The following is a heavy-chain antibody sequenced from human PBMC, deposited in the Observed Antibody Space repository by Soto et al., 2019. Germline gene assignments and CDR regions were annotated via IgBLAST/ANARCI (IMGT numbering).Heavy chain of an antibody. CDR1: GFTFSSYA. CDR3: ARDYYDSSGFRDY. J-gene: IGHJ4*02. CDR2: ISYDGSNK. D-gene: IGHD3-22*01. Sequence: GGSLRLSCVASGFTFSSYAMHWVRQAPGKGLEWVAVISYDGSNKYYADSVKGRFTISRDNSKNTLYLQMNSLRAEDTAVYYCARDYYDSSGFRDYWGQGTLVTVSS. V-gene: IGHV3-30-3*01.